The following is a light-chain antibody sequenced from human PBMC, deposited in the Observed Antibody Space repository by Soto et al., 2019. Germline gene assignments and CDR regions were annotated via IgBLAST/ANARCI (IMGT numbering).Light chain of an antibody. CDR3: QQYYTTPRT. Sequence: DIVMTQSPDSLVVSLAERAPINXXSSQXVLDSSNNKDHLTWYQQKPGQTPKXXIYWASNREFGVPDRFSGSGSGTDFTLTISSLQAEDVAVYYCQQYYTTPRTFGHGTKVDIK. J-gene: IGKJ1*01. V-gene: IGKV4-1*01. CDR2: WAS. CDR1: QXVLDSSNNKDH.